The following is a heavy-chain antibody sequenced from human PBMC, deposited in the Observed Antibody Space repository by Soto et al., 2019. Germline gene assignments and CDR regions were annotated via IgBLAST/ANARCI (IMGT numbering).Heavy chain of an antibody. Sequence: QVQLVQSGAEVKKPGASVKISCKPSGYSFRTYPIHWVRQAPGQRLEFMGWINAGNGDTIYSQKFQGRVTITRDTSASTAYMELSSLRSEDTAVYYCARDCDGGSCYDYWGQGTLVTVSS. J-gene: IGHJ4*02. CDR1: GYSFRTYP. CDR3: ARDCDGGSCYDY. D-gene: IGHD2-15*01. V-gene: IGHV1-3*01. CDR2: INAGNGDT.